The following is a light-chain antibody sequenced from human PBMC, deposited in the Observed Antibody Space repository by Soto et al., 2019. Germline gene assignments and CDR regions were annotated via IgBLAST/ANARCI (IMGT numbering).Light chain of an antibody. Sequence: EIVLTQSPVTRSLSPGERATLSCRASQSVDSYLAWYQQKPGQAPRLLISDASNRATGIPARFSGSGSGTAFTLTICSLEPEDFAVYYCQQRYNWWTFGQGTKVDIK. J-gene: IGKJ1*01. CDR2: DAS. CDR3: QQRYNWWT. CDR1: QSVDSY. V-gene: IGKV3-11*01.